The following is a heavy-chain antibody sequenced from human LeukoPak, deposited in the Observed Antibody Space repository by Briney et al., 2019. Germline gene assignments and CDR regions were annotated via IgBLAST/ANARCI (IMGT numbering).Heavy chain of an antibody. CDR1: GFTFSSYA. D-gene: IGHD6-19*01. V-gene: IGHV3-23*01. J-gene: IGHJ4*02. CDR2: ISGSGGST. Sequence: QSGGSLRLSCAASGFTFSSYAMSWVRQAPGKGLEWVSAISGSGGSTYYADSVKGRFTISRDNSKNTLYLQMSSLRAEDTAVYYCAKVQAVAGTIDYWGQGTLVTVSS. CDR3: AKVQAVAGTIDY.